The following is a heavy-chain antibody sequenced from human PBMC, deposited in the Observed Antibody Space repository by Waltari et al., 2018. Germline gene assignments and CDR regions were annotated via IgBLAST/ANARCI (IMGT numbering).Heavy chain of an antibody. Sequence: QVQLQESGPGLVKPSETLSLTCAVSGYSISSGYYWGWIRQPPGKGLEWIEKFYNRVTTNYSPSRKSLITISEETSKNQVSLKLSSVTAADTAVYYCARDPGQGVPIGNWFDPWGQGTLVTVSS. J-gene: IGHJ5*02. CDR1: GYSISSGYY. V-gene: IGHV4-38-2*02. CDR3: ARDPGQGVPIGNWFDP. D-gene: IGHD2-2*01. CDR2: FYNRVTT.